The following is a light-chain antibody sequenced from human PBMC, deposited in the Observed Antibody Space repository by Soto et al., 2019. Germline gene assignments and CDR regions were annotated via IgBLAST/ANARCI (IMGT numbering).Light chain of an antibody. J-gene: IGLJ2*01. CDR3: SSYTSSSTGV. CDR1: SSDVGGYNY. CDR2: EVS. V-gene: IGLV2-14*01. Sequence: QSALTQPASVSGSPGQSITISCTGTSSDVGGYNYVSWYQQHPGKAPKLMIYEVSNRPSGVSNRFSGSKSGNTASLTISGRQAEDEADYCCSSYTSSSTGVFGGGTKLTVL.